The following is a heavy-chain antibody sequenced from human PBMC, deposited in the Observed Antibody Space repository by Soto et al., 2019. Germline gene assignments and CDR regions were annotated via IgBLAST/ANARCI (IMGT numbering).Heavy chain of an antibody. Sequence: EVQLLECGGGLVQPGGSLRLSCVGSGFFFSSYTMTWVRQAPGKRLEWVSSFSATSENTYYADSVRGRFTISRDNSKNTLFLQMNSLTAEDTAMYYCAKARDQQWVRLPFDYWGQGILVIVSS. J-gene: IGHJ4*02. CDR3: AKARDQQWVRLPFDY. D-gene: IGHD6-19*01. V-gene: IGHV3-23*01. CDR2: FSATSENT. CDR1: GFFFSSYT.